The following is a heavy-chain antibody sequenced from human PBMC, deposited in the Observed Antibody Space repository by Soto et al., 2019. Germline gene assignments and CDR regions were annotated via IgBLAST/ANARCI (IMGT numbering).Heavy chain of an antibody. CDR3: ARYKLD. J-gene: IGHJ4*02. D-gene: IGHD1-20*01. Sequence: EVQLVESGGGLVQPGGSLRLSCAVSGVIVNSKYMCWVRQAPGKGLEWVSGIYSGGNTYYTDSVKGRFTISRDNSKNTLYLQMNSLRVEDTAVYYCARYKLDWGQGTLVTVSS. CDR2: IYSGGNT. V-gene: IGHV3-66*01. CDR1: GVIVNSKY.